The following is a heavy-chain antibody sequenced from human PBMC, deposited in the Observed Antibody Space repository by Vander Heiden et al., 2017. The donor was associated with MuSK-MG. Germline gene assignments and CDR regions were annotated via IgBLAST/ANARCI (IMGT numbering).Heavy chain of an antibody. CDR2: IYTSGST. CDR1: GGSISSYY. D-gene: IGHD2-8*01. CDR3: ARDIVLMVYASPRGGWFDP. J-gene: IGHJ5*02. V-gene: IGHV4-4*07. Sequence: QVQLQESGPVLVKPSETLSLTCTVSGGSISSYYWSWIRQPAGKGLEWIGRIYTSGSTNYNPSLKSRGTMSVDTSKNQFSLKLSSVTAAETAVYYCARDIVLMVYASPRGGWFDPWGEGTLVTVSS.